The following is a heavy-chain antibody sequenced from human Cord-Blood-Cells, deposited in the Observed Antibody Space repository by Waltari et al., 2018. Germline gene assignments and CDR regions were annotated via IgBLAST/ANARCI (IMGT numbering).Heavy chain of an antibody. J-gene: IGHJ4*02. CDR2: IYPGVSDT. D-gene: IGHD2-21*02. Sequence: EVQLVQSGAEVKKPGESLKISCKGSGYSFTSYWIGWVRQMPGKGLEWMGIIYPGVSDTSYRPSFQGQVTISADKSSSTAYLQWSSLKASDTAMYYCARHGRKSAYCGGDCYIDYWGQGTLVTVSS. V-gene: IGHV5-51*01. CDR3: ARHGRKSAYCGGDCYIDY. CDR1: GYSFTSYW.